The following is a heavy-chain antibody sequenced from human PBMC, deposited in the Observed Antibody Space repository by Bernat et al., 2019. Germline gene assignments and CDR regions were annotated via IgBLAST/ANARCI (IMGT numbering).Heavy chain of an antibody. CDR1: GFTFSRYS. J-gene: IGHJ4*01. D-gene: IGHD5-12*01. CDR2: ISSSSSYI. Sequence: EVQLVESGGGLVKPGGSLRLSCAASGFTFSRYSMNWVRQAPGKGLEWVSSISSSSSYIYYEDSVKGRFTSSRDNAQNSRYLQMNSLRAEDTAVYYCARAGYSGYDFPNSQGPPYYFDYWGQGTLVTVSS. CDR3: ARAGYSGYDFPNSQGPPYYFDY. V-gene: IGHV3-21*01.